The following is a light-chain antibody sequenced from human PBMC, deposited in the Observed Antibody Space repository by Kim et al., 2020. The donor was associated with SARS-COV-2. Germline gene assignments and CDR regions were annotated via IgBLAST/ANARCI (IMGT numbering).Light chain of an antibody. J-gene: IGLJ2*01. CDR3: QVWDSRGDHVV. Sequence: APGETGRITCGGNNIVGNTVHWYQRKPGQAPVLVYYDDTARPSVIPQRFSGSISGSPATLTMSRVEGRDEADCYWQVWDSRGDHVVFGGGPQLTVL. V-gene: IGLV3-21*02. CDR2: DDT. CDR1: NIVGNT.